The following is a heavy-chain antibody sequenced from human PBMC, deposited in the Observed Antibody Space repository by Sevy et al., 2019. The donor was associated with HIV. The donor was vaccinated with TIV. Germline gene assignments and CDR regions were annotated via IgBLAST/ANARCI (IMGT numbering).Heavy chain of an antibody. CDR1: GFTFGDYC. J-gene: IGHJ4*02. V-gene: IGHV3-49*04. CDR2: LKSDVYGGTV. Sequence: GGSLRLSSTASGFTFGDYCMSWVRQAPGKGLEWVAFLKSDVYGGTVDHAASVRGRFVISRDDSKTIAYLQMNDLKTEDTGVYYCTRWKAAQSIFDYWGQGALVTVSS. CDR3: TRWKAAQSIFDY. D-gene: IGHD6-13*01.